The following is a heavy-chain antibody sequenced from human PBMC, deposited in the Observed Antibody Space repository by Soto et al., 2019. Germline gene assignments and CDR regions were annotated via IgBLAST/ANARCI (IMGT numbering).Heavy chain of an antibody. CDR1: GFTFSSYD. CDR2: IGTAGDT. V-gene: IGHV3-13*01. J-gene: IGHJ6*03. Sequence: EVQLVESGGGLVQPGGSLRLSCAASGFTFSSYDMHWVRQATGKGLEWVSAIGTAGDTYYPGYVKGRFTISRKNAKNSLYLQMNSLRAGDTAVYYCARGVRGGTYYYYYYMDVWGKGTTVTVSS. CDR3: ARGVRGGTYYYYYYMDV. D-gene: IGHD3-10*02.